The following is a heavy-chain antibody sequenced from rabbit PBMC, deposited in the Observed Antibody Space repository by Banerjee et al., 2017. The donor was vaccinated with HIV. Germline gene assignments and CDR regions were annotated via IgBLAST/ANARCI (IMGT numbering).Heavy chain of an antibody. J-gene: IGHJ4*01. D-gene: IGHD4-1*01. CDR2: TNTGSGRT. Sequence: QSLKETGGGLVQPGGSLTLSCKASGFDLTTYYMNWVRQAPGKGLEWIGCTNTGSGRTYYASWAKGRFTISKTSSTTVTLQMTSLTAADTATYFCARGDYVSSAWGDLWGPGTLVTVS. CDR1: GFDLTTYY. CDR3: ARGDYVSSAWGDL. V-gene: IGHV1S40*01.